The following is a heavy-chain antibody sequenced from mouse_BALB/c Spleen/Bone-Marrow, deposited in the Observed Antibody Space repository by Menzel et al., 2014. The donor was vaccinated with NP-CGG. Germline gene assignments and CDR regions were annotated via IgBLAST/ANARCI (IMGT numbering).Heavy chain of an antibody. D-gene: IGHD2-3*01. CDR3: ARRQIYDGYYYAMDY. CDR2: ITSGGNYT. V-gene: IGHV5-9-3*01. Sequence: EVQLVESGGGLVKPGGSLKLSCAASGFTFSSYAMSWVRQTPEKRLEWVATITSGGNYTYYPDSAKGRITISRDNAKNTLYLQMSSLRSEDTAMYYCARRQIYDGYYYAMDYWGQGTSVTVSS. CDR1: GFTFSSYA. J-gene: IGHJ4*01.